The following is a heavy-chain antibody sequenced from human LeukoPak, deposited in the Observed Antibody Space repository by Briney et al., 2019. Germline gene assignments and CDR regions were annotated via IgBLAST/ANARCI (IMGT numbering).Heavy chain of an antibody. Sequence: GGSLRLSCAASGFTFSRYWMSWVRQAPGKGLEWVANIRKDGSEKYYVDSVKGRFTISRDNAKNSVYLQMNSLRAEDTAVYYCAKDSGRTYYDYVWGSCDYWGQGTLVTVSS. J-gene: IGHJ4*02. CDR1: GFTFSRYW. CDR3: AKDSGRTYYDYVWGSCDY. V-gene: IGHV3-7*01. D-gene: IGHD3-16*01. CDR2: IRKDGSEK.